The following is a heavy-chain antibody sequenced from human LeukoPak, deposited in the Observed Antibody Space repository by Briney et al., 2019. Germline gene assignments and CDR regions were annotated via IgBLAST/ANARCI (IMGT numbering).Heavy chain of an antibody. CDR3: ARDRDLLRVFDY. J-gene: IGHJ4*02. CDR2: IGTAGDT. D-gene: IGHD1-26*01. V-gene: IGHV3-13*01. CDR1: GFTFSSYD. Sequence: GGSLRLSCAASGFTFSSYDMHWVRQATGKGLEWVSAIGTAGDTYYPGSVKGRFTISRENAKNSLYLQMNSLRAEDTAVYYCARDRDLLRVFDYWGQGTLVTVSS.